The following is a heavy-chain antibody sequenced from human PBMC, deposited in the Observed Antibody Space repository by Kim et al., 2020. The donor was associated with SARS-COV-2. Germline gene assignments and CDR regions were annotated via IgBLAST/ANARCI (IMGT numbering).Heavy chain of an antibody. D-gene: IGHD3-22*01. CDR3: TKDRFPHYDSSGSYAMDV. CDR1: GFTFGHYA. J-gene: IGHJ6*02. Sequence: GGSLRRSCAASGFTFGHYAMHWVRQAPGKGLEWVSGISYNSRNVGSADSVKGRFTISRDNAKNTIYLQMNSLRPEDTALYYCTKDRFPHYDSSGSYAMDVWGQGTTVTVAS. CDR2: ISYNSRNV. V-gene: IGHV3-9*01.